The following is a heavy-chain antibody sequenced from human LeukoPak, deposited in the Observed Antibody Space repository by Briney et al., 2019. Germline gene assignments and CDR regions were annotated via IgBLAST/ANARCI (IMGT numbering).Heavy chain of an antibody. CDR1: GYTFTGYY. V-gene: IGHV1-2*02. J-gene: IGHJ4*02. CDR2: INPNSGGT. D-gene: IGHD2-2*01. CDR3: ARGGGTGFDIVVVPAAPTDY. Sequence: GASVKVSCKASGYTFTGYYMQWVRQAPGQGLEWMGWINPNSGGTNYAQKFQGRVTMTRDTSISTAYMELSRLRSDDTAVYYCARGGGTGFDIVVVPAAPTDYWGQGTLVTVSS.